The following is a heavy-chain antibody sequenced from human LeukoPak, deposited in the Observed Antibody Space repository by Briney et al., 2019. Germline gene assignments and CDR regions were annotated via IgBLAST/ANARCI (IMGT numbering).Heavy chain of an antibody. CDR2: ISNGGDST. Sequence: GGSLRLSCIASGFTFSNSAHNWVRQAPGKGLEWVSTISNGGDSTAYADSVKGRFTISRDKSKNTLFLQMNSLRAEDTAVYYCVKSAGKDGYRDLFDLWGQGTLVTVSS. D-gene: IGHD5-24*01. CDR1: GFTFSNSA. CDR3: VKSAGKDGYRDLFDL. V-gene: IGHV3-23*01. J-gene: IGHJ3*01.